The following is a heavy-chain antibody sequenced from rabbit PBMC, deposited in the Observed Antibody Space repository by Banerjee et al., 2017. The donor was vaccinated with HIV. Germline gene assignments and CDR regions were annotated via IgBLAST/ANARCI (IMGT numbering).Heavy chain of an antibody. CDR3: ARELDGVIGWNFGW. D-gene: IGHD3-1*01. J-gene: IGHJ2*01. Sequence: QEQLVESGGGLVKPEGSLKLSCTASGFSFSNQAVMCWVRQAPGKGLELIACINAVTGKAVYASWAKGRFTFSKTSSTTVTLQMTSLTAADTATYFCARELDGVIGWNFGWRGPGTLVTVS. CDR2: INAVTGKA. CDR1: GFSFSNQAV. V-gene: IGHV1S45*01.